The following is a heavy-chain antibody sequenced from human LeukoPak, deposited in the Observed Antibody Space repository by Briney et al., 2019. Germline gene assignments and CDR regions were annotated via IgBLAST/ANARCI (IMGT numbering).Heavy chain of an antibody. CDR2: ISGSGSYI. Sequence: GGSLRLSCAASGFTFSDYSMNWVRQTPRKGLEWVSCISGSGSYIYYADSVKGRFTISRDNAKNSLYLQMNSLRAEDTAVYYCARAGSYYYDSSGYYGYWGQGTLVTVSS. V-gene: IGHV3-21*04. D-gene: IGHD3-22*01. CDR3: ARAGSYYYDSSGYYGY. CDR1: GFTFSDYS. J-gene: IGHJ4*02.